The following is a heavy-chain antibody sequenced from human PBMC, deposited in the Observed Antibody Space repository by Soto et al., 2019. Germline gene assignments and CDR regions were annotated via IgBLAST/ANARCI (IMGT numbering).Heavy chain of an antibody. CDR1: GGTFSSYA. J-gene: IGHJ4*02. D-gene: IGHD6-19*01. CDR2: IIPIFGTA. Sequence: QVQLVQSGAEVKKPGSSVKVSCKASGGTFSSYAISWVRQAPGQGLEWMGGIIPIFGTANYAQKFQGRVMITEDESTSTAYMEQSSLRSEDTALYYGASGHSSGWSYYFDYWGQGTLVTVSS. CDR3: ASGHSSGWSYYFDY. V-gene: IGHV1-69*12.